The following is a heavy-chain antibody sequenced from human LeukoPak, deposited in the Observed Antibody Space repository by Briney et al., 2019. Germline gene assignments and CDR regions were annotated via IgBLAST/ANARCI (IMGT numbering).Heavy chain of an antibody. J-gene: IGHJ4*02. D-gene: IGHD1-26*01. CDR1: GYTFTGYY. CDR2: INPNGGVT. CDR3: ARPPYSGNSYLGDDY. V-gene: IGHV1-2*02. Sequence: ASVKVSCKASGYTFTGYYMHWVRQAPGQGLEWMGWINPNGGVTNYAQKFQGRVTMTRDTSISTAYMELCGLRSDDTALYYCARPPYSGNSYLGDDYWGQGTLVTVSS.